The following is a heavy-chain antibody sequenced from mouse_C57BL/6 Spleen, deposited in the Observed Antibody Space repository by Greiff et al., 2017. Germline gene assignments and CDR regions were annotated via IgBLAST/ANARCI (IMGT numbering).Heavy chain of an antibody. Sequence: DVHLVESGEGLVKPGGSLKLSCAASGFTFSSYAMSWVRQTPEKRLEWVAYISSGGDYIYYADTVKGRFTFSRDNARNTLYLQMSSLKSEETAMYYCTRVGGYGNYGEWFAYWGQGTLVTVSA. D-gene: IGHD2-10*02. CDR2: ISSGGDYI. J-gene: IGHJ3*01. CDR1: GFTFSSYA. V-gene: IGHV5-9-1*02. CDR3: TRVGGYGNYGEWFAY.